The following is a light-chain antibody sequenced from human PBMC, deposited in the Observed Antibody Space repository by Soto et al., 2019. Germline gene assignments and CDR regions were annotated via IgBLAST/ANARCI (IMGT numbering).Light chain of an antibody. CDR2: AVS. V-gene: IGKV1-16*01. J-gene: IGKJ1*01. CDR3: LQYTNYPRS. CDR1: QGIRNY. Sequence: DIQMTQSPSSLSASVGDRVTITCRASQGIRNYLAWIQQRPGKVPKSLIYAVSRLQSGVPSRFSGSGSGTDFTLTILSLQPKDVATYYFLQYTNYPRSFGQGTKVEIK.